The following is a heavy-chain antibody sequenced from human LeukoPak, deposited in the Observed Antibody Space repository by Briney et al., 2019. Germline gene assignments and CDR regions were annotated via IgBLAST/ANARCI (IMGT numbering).Heavy chain of an antibody. CDR1: GFTFSDFY. J-gene: IGHJ6*02. CDR3: ANVFYYGMEV. Sequence: GGSLRLSCAASGFTFSDFYMSWIRQAPGKGLEWVANIKQDGSEKYYVDSVKGRFTISRDNVKNSLYLQMNSLRAEDTAVYYCANVFYYGMEVWGQGTTVTVSS. V-gene: IGHV3-7*01. CDR2: IKQDGSEK. D-gene: IGHD5/OR15-5a*01.